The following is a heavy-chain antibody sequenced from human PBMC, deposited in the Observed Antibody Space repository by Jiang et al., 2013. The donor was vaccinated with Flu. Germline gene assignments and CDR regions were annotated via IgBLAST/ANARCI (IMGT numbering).Heavy chain of an antibody. CDR1: WLHQYLL. V-gene: IGHV4-59*08. J-gene: IGHJ4*02. D-gene: IGHD3-3*01. CDR3: ARHAGDRRYDYWRGYYRGYFFDY. CDR2: VLHGTT. Sequence: SLTLHCLWWLHQYLLLELDPAAPREGTGVDWAYVLHGTTNYNPSLKSRVTLLVDTSKNQLSLKLSSVTAADTAVYYCARHAGDRRYDYWRGYYRGYFFDYWGQGTLVTVSS.